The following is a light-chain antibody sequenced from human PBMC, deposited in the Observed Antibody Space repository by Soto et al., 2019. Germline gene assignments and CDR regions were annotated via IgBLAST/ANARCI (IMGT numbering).Light chain of an antibody. CDR3: AAWDDSLNGWV. Sequence: QAVVTQPPSASGTPGQRISISCAGGSSNIETNTVNWYQQFPGSAPKLLIYTSNLRPSGVPDRFSGSKSGTSASLAISGLQSEDEADYYCAAWDDSLNGWVFGGGTKLTVL. CDR1: SSNIETNT. V-gene: IGLV1-44*01. CDR2: TSN. J-gene: IGLJ3*02.